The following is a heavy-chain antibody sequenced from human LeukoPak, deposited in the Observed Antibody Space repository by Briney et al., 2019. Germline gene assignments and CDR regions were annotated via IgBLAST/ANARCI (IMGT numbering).Heavy chain of an antibody. V-gene: IGHV4-59*08. CDR3: ARQRVEMATIAWYDY. CDR1: GGSISSYY. J-gene: IGHJ4*02. D-gene: IGHD5-24*01. Sequence: SETLSLTCTVSGGSISSYYWTWIRQPPGKGLEWIGYIHYSGSTNYNPSLKSRVTISVDTSKNQFSLKLSSLAATDTAVYYCARQRVEMATIAWYDYWGQGTLVTVSS. CDR2: IHYSGST.